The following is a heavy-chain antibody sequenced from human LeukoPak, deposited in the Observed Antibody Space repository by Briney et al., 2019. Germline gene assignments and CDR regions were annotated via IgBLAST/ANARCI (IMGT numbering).Heavy chain of an antibody. CDR2: ISYDGSNK. CDR3: ASKGIQLWVLWD. V-gene: IGHV3-30-3*01. CDR1: GFTFSSYA. Sequence: GGSLRLSCAASGFTFSSYAMHWVRQAPGKGLEWVAVISYDGSNKYYADSVKGRFTISRDNSKNTLYLQMNSLRAEDTAVYYCASKGIQLWVLWDWGQGTLVTVSS. D-gene: IGHD5-18*01. J-gene: IGHJ4*02.